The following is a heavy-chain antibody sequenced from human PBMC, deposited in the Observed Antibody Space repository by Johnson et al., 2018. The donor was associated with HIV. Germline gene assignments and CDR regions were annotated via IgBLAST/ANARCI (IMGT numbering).Heavy chain of an antibody. J-gene: IGHJ3*02. Sequence: QVQLVESGGGVVQPGGSLRLSCAASEFIFSSYSMHWVRQAPGKGLEWVAVISYDGSNKYYAESVKGRFTISRDNSKNTLYLQMNSLRAEDTAVYYCAPLGDAFDIWGQGTMVTVSS. D-gene: IGHD7-27*01. V-gene: IGHV3-30-3*01. CDR1: EFIFSSYS. CDR3: APLGDAFDI. CDR2: ISYDGSNK.